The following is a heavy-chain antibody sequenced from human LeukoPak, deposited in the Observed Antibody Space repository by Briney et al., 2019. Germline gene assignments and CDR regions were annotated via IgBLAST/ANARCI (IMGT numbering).Heavy chain of an antibody. CDR2: IIPILGIA. Sequence: SVKVSCKASGGTFSSYAISWVRQAPGQGLEWMGRIIPILGIANYAQKFQGRVTITADKSTSTAYMELSSLRSEDTAVYYCARARGSGWYGGALDIWGQGTMVTVSS. CDR1: GGTFSSYA. J-gene: IGHJ3*02. D-gene: IGHD6-19*01. V-gene: IGHV1-69*04. CDR3: ARARGSGWYGGALDI.